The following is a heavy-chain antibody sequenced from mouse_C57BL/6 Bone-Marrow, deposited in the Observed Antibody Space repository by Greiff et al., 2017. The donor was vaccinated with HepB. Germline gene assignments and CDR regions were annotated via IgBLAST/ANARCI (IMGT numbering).Heavy chain of an antibody. D-gene: IGHD4-1*02. J-gene: IGHJ1*03. CDR1: GFTFSDYY. V-gene: IGHV5-12*01. CDR2: ISNGGGST. CDR3: ARSNWDGWYFDV. Sequence: EVQVVESGGGLVQPGGSLKLSCAASGFTFSDYYMYWVRQTPEKRLEWVAYISNGGGSTYYPDTVKGRFTLSRDNAQNTLYLQMSRLKSEDTAMYYCARSNWDGWYFDVWGTGTTVTVSS.